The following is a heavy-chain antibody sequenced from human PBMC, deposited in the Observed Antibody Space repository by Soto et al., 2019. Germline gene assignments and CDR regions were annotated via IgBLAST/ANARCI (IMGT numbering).Heavy chain of an antibody. J-gene: IGHJ4*02. CDR2: IIPIFGTA. Sequence: QVQLVQSGAEVKKPGSSVKVSCKASGGTFSSYAISWVRQAPGQGLEWMGGIIPIFGTANYAQKFQGRVTITADESTSTAYMELSSLRSEDTAVYYCATTASSWSQSPQVRFDYWGQGTLVTVSS. CDR1: GGTFSSYA. CDR3: ATTASSWSQSPQVRFDY. V-gene: IGHV1-69*01. D-gene: IGHD6-6*01.